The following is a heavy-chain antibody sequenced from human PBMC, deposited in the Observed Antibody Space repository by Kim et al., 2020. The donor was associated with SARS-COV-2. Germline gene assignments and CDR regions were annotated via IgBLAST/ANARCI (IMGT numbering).Heavy chain of an antibody. CDR1: GGSISSGGYY. D-gene: IGHD3-22*01. CDR2: IYYSGST. V-gene: IGHV4-31*03. J-gene: IGHJ3*02. CDR3: ARAPITMIVVVSAFDI. Sequence: SETLSRTCTVSGGSISSGGYYWSWIRQHPGKGLEWIGYIYYSGSTYYNPSLKSRVTISVDTSKNQFSLKLSSVTAADTAVYYCARAPITMIVVVSAFDIWGQGTMVTVSS.